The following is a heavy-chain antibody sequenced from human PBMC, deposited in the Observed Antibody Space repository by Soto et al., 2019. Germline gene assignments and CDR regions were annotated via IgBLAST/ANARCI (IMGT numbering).Heavy chain of an antibody. CDR3: ARHEGSSEIAVEAPAAFDY. Sequence: QLQLQESGPGLVKPSETLSLTCTVSGGSISSSSYYWGWIRQPPGKGLEWIGSIYYSGSTYYNPSLKSRVTISVATSKNQFSLKLSSVTAADTAVYYGARHEGSSEIAVEAPAAFDYWGQGTLVTVSS. D-gene: IGHD6-19*01. V-gene: IGHV4-39*01. CDR2: IYYSGST. J-gene: IGHJ4*02. CDR1: GGSISSSSYY.